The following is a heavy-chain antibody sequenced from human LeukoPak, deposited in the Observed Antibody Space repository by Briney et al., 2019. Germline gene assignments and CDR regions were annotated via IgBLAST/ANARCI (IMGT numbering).Heavy chain of an antibody. D-gene: IGHD1-26*01. J-gene: IGHJ4*02. CDR1: GFTFNSYD. V-gene: IGHV3-30*04. Sequence: PGRSLRLSCATSGFTFNSYDMHWVRQPPGKGLQWVAGVSYDAKKTYYADSVKGRFTISRDNSENTLYLQVNSLRAEDTAVYYCARLSGSYVFDYRGQGTLVTVSS. CDR2: VSYDAKKT. CDR3: ARLSGSYVFDY.